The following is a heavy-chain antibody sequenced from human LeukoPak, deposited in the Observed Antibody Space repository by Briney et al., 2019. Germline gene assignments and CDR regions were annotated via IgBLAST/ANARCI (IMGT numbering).Heavy chain of an antibody. CDR3: AREEGAAGESLDF. D-gene: IGHD2-8*02. CDR1: GGSITGHF. CDR2: VHDSGAT. Sequence: SETLSLTCRVSGGSITGHFWSWLRQAPGKTLEWLGYVHDSGATDYNPSLKTRLTISLHTSTNQFFLRLTAVTAADTAFYYCAREEGAAGESLDFWGQGTMVTVSS. V-gene: IGHV4-59*11. J-gene: IGHJ3*01.